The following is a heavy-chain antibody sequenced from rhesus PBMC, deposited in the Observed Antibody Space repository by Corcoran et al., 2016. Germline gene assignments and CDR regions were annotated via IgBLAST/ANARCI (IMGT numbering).Heavy chain of an antibody. D-gene: IGHD2-15*01. CDR2: IYGSSGST. J-gene: IGHJ6*01. V-gene: IGHV4S7*01. CDR3: ARSVVSIYGLDS. Sequence: QVQLQESGPGLVKPSETLSLTCAVAGGSISDSYYWNWIRQPPGKGLEWIGNIYGSSGSTYYNPSLKSRVTISNDTSKNQFSLKLSSVTAADTAVYYCARSVVSIYGLDSWGQGVVVTVSS. CDR1: GGSISDSYY.